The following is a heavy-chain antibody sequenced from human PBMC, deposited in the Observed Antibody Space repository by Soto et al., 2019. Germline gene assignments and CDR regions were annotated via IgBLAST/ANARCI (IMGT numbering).Heavy chain of an antibody. CDR2: MSRNGDNT. D-gene: IGHD3-22*01. Sequence: GGALRLSCAASGFTFSIYAMTWVRQAPGKGLEWVSSMSRNGDNTYYADSVKGRFTISRDNSKNTLYLQMNSLRAEDTAIYYCAKDESNSNPLYYFDFWGPGTLVTVSS. CDR1: GFTFSIYA. J-gene: IGHJ4*02. V-gene: IGHV3-23*01. CDR3: AKDESNSNPLYYFDF.